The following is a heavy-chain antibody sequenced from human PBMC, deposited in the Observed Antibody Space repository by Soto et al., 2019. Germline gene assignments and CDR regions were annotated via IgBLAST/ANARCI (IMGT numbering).Heavy chain of an antibody. CDR2: ISSSGSTI. V-gene: IGHV3-48*01. CDR3: ARPRSCSGGSCFSDY. J-gene: IGHJ4*02. Sequence: GGSLRLSCAASGFTFSSYSMNWVRQAPGKGLEWLSYISSSGSTIYYADSVKGRFTISRDNAKNSLYLQMNSLRAEDTAVYYCARPRSCSGGSCFSDYWGQGALVTVSS. CDR1: GFTFSSYS. D-gene: IGHD2-15*01.